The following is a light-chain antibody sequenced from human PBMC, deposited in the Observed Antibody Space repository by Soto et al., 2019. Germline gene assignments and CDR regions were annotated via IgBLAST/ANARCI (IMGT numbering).Light chain of an antibody. Sequence: QSVLAQPASGSGAPGQAITISCTGTSSDVGGYNYVSWYQQHPGKAPKLMIYDVSNRPSGVSNRFSGSKSANTASLTISGLQAEDEAAYYCSSYKSSSTYVFGTGTKVTVL. CDR2: DVS. CDR3: SSYKSSSTYV. CDR1: SSDVGGYNY. J-gene: IGLJ1*01. V-gene: IGLV2-14*01.